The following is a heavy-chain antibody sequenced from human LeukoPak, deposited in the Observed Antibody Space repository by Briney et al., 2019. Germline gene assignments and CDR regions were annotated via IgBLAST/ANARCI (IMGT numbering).Heavy chain of an antibody. V-gene: IGHV1-2*02. CDR3: ARRRGYSGNWFDP. J-gene: IGHJ5*02. Sequence: ASVKVSCKASGYTFTGYYMHWVRQAPGQGLEWMGWINPNSGGTNYAQKFQGRVTMTRDTSISTACMELSRLRSDDTAVYYCARRRGYSGNWFDPWGQGTLVTVSS. CDR1: GYTFTGYY. D-gene: IGHD5-12*01. CDR2: INPNSGGT.